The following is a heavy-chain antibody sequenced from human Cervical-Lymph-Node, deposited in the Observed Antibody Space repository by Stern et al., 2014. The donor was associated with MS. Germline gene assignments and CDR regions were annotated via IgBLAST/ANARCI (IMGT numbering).Heavy chain of an antibody. D-gene: IGHD3-22*01. CDR1: GYTFTGYY. J-gene: IGHJ4*02. V-gene: IGHV1-2*06. CDR2: ITPQGGGT. CDR3: AKGLYYDSSGFVF. Sequence: VQLVESGAEVKRPGASVKVSCKTSGYTFTGYYIHWVRQAPGQGLEWMGRITPQGGGTNYAQKCQDRVTMTRDTAISTAYMELSRLRSDDTAIYYCAKGLYYDSSGFVFWCQGTLVTVSS.